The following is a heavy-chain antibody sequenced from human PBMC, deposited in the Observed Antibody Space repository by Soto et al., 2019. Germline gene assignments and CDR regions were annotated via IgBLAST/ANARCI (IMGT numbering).Heavy chain of an antibody. J-gene: IGHJ4*02. CDR3: ARLLVVTATPPDY. D-gene: IGHD2-21*02. CDR1: GYSFTSYW. Sequence: RGESLKISCNGSGYSFTSYWIGWGRQMPGKGLEWMGIIYPGDSDTRYSPSFQGQVTISADKSISTAYLQWSSLKASDTAMYYCARLLVVTATPPDYWGQGTLVTVSS. CDR2: IYPGDSDT. V-gene: IGHV5-51*01.